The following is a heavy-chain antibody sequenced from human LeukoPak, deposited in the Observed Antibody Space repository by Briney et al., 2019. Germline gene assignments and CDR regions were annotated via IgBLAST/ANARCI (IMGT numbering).Heavy chain of an antibody. D-gene: IGHD4-11*01. V-gene: IGHV3-66*04. CDR1: GFTVSTNY. Sequence: PGGSLRLSCAVAGFTVSTNYMSRVRQAAGKGLEWVSLMYTDGGTLYAGSVKGRFTISRDSSKNTLYLQMNSLRAEDTAVYYCARHYSNSLYYYYGLDVWGQGTTVTVSS. CDR3: ARHYSNSLYYYYGLDV. J-gene: IGHJ6*02. CDR2: MYTDGGT.